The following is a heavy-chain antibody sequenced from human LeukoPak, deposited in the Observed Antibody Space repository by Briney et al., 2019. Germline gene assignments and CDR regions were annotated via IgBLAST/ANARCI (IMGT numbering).Heavy chain of an antibody. J-gene: IGHJ4*02. CDR1: GFTFSNYA. D-gene: IGHD2-2*02. Sequence: GRSLRLSCAASGFTFSNYAMSWVRQAPGKGLQWVSTITSGGSTYYADSVKGRFTISGDSPKNTLYLQMNSLRAEDTAVYYCAKSRYTSSNTNDYWGQGTLVTVSS. CDR2: ITSGGST. CDR3: AKSRYTSSNTNDY. V-gene: IGHV3-23*01.